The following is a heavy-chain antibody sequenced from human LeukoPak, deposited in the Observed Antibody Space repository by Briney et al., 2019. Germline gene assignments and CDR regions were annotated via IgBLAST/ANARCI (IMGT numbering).Heavy chain of an antibody. CDR1: GDSVSSSTAA. CDR2: TYYRSKWYN. J-gene: IGHJ4*02. CDR3: ARELIHRGGSYPDY. D-gene: IGHD1-26*01. Sequence: SQTLSLTCAISGDSVSSSTAAWNWIRQSPSRGLQWLGRTYYRSKWYNDYAVSVKSRITINPDTSKNQFSLQLNSVTPEDTAVYFCARELIHRGGSYPDYWGQGTLVTVSS. V-gene: IGHV6-1*01.